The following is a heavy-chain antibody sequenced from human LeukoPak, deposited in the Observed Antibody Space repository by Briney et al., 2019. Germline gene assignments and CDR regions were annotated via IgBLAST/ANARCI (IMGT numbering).Heavy chain of an antibody. V-gene: IGHV1-8*01. CDR1: GYTFTSYD. D-gene: IGHD5-12*01. Sequence: ASVKVSCKASGYTFTSYDINWVRQATGQGLEWMGWTNPNSGNTGYAQKFQGRVTMTRNTSISTAYMELSSLRSEDTAVYYCAKAPATDLWIDYWGQGTLVTVSS. J-gene: IGHJ4*02. CDR2: TNPNSGNT. CDR3: AKAPATDLWIDY.